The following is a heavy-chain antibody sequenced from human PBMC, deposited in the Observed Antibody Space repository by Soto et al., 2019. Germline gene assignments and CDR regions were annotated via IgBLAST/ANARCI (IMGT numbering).Heavy chain of an antibody. CDR3: VRGASLNFDY. Sequence: EVQLVESGGGVLRPGGSLRLSCAASGFTFDDYGLSWARQAPGKGLEWVSGVNWNGGSTGYADSVKGRFTISRDNAKNSLYLQMNSLRAEDTAFYYCVRGASLNFDYWGQGTLVTVSS. CDR1: GFTFDDYG. V-gene: IGHV3-20*04. CDR2: VNWNGGST. D-gene: IGHD1-26*01. J-gene: IGHJ4*02.